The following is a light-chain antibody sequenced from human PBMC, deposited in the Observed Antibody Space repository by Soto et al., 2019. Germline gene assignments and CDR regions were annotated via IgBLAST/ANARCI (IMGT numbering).Light chain of an antibody. J-gene: IGLJ1*01. CDR1: SSDVGAYNY. CDR3: TSYAGTYSFFYV. CDR2: EVS. Sequence: QSVLTQPPSASGSPGQSVTISCTGTSSDVGAYNYVSWYQQLPGKAPKLIIYEVSKRPSGVPDRFSGSKSSNTDSLTVSRLQAEDEADYYCTSYAGTYSFFYVFGTGTKVTVL. V-gene: IGLV2-8*01.